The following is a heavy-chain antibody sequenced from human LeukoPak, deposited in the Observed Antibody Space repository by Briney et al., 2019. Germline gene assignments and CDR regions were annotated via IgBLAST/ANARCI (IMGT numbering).Heavy chain of an antibody. CDR3: AVLDSVGFIDY. D-gene: IGHD3-22*01. J-gene: IGHJ4*02. CDR2: INPSGGST. V-gene: IGHV1-46*01. CDR1: GYTFTSYY. Sequence: ASVKVSCKASGYTFTSYYMHWVRQAPGQGLEWMGIINPSGGSTSYAQKFQGRVTMTRDMSTSTVYMEPSSLRSEDTAVYYCAVLDSVGFIDYWGQGTLVTVSS.